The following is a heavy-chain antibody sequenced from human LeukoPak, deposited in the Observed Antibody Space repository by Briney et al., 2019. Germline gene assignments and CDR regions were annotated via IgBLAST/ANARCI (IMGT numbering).Heavy chain of an antibody. D-gene: IGHD3-22*01. Sequence: SETLSLTCTVSGDSIIGSYWSWIRQAPGKGLEWIGYIYYSVDTVYNPSLKNRVTISLDTSKKQFSLRLTSVTAADTAVYYCARRRYYDSTGYNPTYYFDYWGRGILVTVSS. CDR2: IYYSVDT. V-gene: IGHV4-59*01. CDR3: ARRRYYDSTGYNPTYYFDY. CDR1: GDSIIGSY. J-gene: IGHJ4*02.